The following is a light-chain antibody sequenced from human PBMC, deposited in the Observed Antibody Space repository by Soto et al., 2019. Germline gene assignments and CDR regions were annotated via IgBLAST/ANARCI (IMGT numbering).Light chain of an antibody. V-gene: IGKV1-39*01. CDR1: QSISTF. CDR2: GSS. Sequence: DIQLTQSPSSLSASLGDTVVISCRASQSISTFLNWYQHKPGKAPKLLISGSSTLHSGVPSRFSGSGSGTDFTLTINSLQVEDFATYYCQQSYIGPPWTFGQGTRVESK. J-gene: IGKJ1*01. CDR3: QQSYIGPPWT.